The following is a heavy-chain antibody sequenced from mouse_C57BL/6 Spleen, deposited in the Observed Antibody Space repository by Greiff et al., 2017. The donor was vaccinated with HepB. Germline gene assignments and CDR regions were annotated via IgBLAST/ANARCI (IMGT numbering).Heavy chain of an antibody. D-gene: IGHD2-2*01. J-gene: IGHJ4*01. V-gene: IGHV1-62-2*01. CDR1: GYTFTEYT. CDR2: FYPGSGSI. Sequence: LQESGAELVKPGASVKLSCKASGYTFTEYTIHWVKQRSGQGLEWIGWFYPGSGSIKYNEKFKDKATLTADKSSSTVYMELSRLTSEDSAVYFCARHGEGFLYGNDVGGAMDYWGQGTSVTVSS. CDR3: ARHGEGFLYGNDVGGAMDY.